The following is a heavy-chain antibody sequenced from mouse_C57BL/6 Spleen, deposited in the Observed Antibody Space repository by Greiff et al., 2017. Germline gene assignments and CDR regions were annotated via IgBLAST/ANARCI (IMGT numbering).Heavy chain of an antibody. V-gene: IGHV5-17*01. Sequence: EVMLVESGGGLVKPGGSLKLSCAASGFTFSDYGMHWVRQAPEKGLEWVAYISSGSSTIYYADTVKGRFTISRDNAKNTLFLQMPSLRSEDTAMYYCARTAYAMDYWGQGTSVTVSS. CDR2: ISSGSSTI. CDR1: GFTFSDYG. J-gene: IGHJ4*01. CDR3: ARTAYAMDY.